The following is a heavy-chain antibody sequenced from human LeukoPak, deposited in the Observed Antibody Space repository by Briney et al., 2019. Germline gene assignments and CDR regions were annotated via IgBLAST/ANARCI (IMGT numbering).Heavy chain of an antibody. CDR3: ASHLGYYDSRDTRVDY. CDR1: GGSINSSSYY. J-gene: IGHJ4*02. D-gene: IGHD3-22*01. V-gene: IGHV4-39*01. Sequence: SETLSLTCTVSGGSINSSSYYWGWIRQPPGKGLEWIGSIYYSGSTYYNPSLKSRVTISVDTSKNQFSLKLSSVTAADTAVYYCASHLGYYDSRDTRVDYWGQGTLVTVSS. CDR2: IYYSGST.